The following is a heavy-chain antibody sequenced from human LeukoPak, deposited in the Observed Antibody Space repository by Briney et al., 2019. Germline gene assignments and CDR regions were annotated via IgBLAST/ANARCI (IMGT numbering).Heavy chain of an antibody. V-gene: IGHV1-8*01. CDR2: MNPNSGNT. D-gene: IGHD6-19*01. Sequence: EASVKVSCKASGYTFTSYDINWVRQATGQGLEWMGWMNPNSGNTGYAQKFQGRVTMTRNTSISTAYMELSSLRSKDTAVYYCARGYRRAYSSGWSGEPLGYWGQGTLVTVSS. J-gene: IGHJ4*02. CDR3: ARGYRRAYSSGWSGEPLGY. CDR1: GYTFTSYD.